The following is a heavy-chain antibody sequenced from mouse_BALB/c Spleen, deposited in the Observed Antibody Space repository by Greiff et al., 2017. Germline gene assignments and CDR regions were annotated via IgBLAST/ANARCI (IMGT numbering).Heavy chain of an antibody. V-gene: IGHV3-8*02. CDR2: ISYSGST. Sequence: EVQLQQSGPSLVKPSQTLSLTCSVTGDSITSGYWNWIRKFPGNKLEYMGYISYSGSTYYNPSLKSRISITRDTSKNQYYLQLNSVTTEDTATYYCARDHYGNYSWFAYWGQGTLVTVSA. D-gene: IGHD2-1*01. CDR1: GDSITSGY. CDR3: ARDHYGNYSWFAY. J-gene: IGHJ3*01.